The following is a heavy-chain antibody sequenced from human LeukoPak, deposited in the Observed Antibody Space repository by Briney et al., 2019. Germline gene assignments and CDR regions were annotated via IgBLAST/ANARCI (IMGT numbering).Heavy chain of an antibody. V-gene: IGHV1-8*01. CDR3: ARAARYCSSTSCYTDWFDP. CDR1: GYTFTSYD. D-gene: IGHD2-2*02. CDR2: MNPNSGNT. J-gene: IGHJ5*02. Sequence: ASVKVSCKASGYTFTSYDVNWVRQATGQGLEWMGWMNPNSGNTGYAQKFQGRVTMTRNTSISTAYMELSSLRSEDTAVYYCARAARYCSSTSCYTDWFDPWAREPWSPSPQ.